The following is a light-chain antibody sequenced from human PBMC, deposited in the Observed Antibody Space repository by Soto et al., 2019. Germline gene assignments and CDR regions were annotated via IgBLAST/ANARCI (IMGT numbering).Light chain of an antibody. CDR3: QVWDISSDHVV. V-gene: IGLV3-21*04. Sequence: SYELTQPPSLSVAPGNTATITCGGNNIGNKSVHWYQQRPGQAPMLVMYYDSDQPSGIPERLSGSNFGNTATLTITRVEAGDEADYYCQVWDISSDHVVFGGGTKLTV. J-gene: IGLJ2*01. CDR1: NIGNKS. CDR2: YDS.